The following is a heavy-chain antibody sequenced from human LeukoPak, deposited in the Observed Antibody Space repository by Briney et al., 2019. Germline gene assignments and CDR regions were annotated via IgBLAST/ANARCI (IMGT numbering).Heavy chain of an antibody. CDR3: AKDYDFWSGYPAFDY. CDR2: ISGSGGST. V-gene: IGHV3-23*01. CDR1: GFTFSSYA. D-gene: IGHD3-3*01. Sequence: GGSLRLSCAASGFTFSSYAMSWVRQTPGKGLEWVSAISGSGGSTYYADSVKGRFTISRDNSKNTLYLQMNSLRAEDTAVYYCAKDYDFWSGYPAFDYWGQGTLVTVSS. J-gene: IGHJ4*02.